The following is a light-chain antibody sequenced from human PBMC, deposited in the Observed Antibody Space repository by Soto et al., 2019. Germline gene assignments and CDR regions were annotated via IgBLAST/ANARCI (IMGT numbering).Light chain of an antibody. Sequence: QSVLSQPASVSFSPGQSTIISCTGTSSDVGGYNYVSWYQQHPGKAPKFLIYEVDNRASGVSDRFSGSKSGNTASLTISGLQAEDEADYYCSSYTSSNTLVFGTGTKVTVL. J-gene: IGLJ1*01. CDR1: SSDVGGYNY. CDR2: EVD. V-gene: IGLV2-14*01. CDR3: SSYTSSNTLV.